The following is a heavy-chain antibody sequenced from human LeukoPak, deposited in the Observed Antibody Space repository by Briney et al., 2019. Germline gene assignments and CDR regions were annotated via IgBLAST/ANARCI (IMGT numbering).Heavy chain of an antibody. Sequence: PGGSPRLSCEASGVTFSSYVMSWVRQAPGKGPEWVSGISGSGGGTYYADSVKGRFTISRDNSKNTLYLQMNSLRAEDTAVYYCAEGSNWNPTPDYWGQGTLVTVSS. CDR1: GVTFSSYV. J-gene: IGHJ4*02. CDR3: AEGSNWNPTPDY. D-gene: IGHD1-20*01. CDR2: ISGSGGGT. V-gene: IGHV3-23*01.